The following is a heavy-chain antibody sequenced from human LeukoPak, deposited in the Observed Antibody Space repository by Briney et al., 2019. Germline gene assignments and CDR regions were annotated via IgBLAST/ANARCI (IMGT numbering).Heavy chain of an antibody. J-gene: IGHJ4*02. CDR2: IKQDGSEK. CDR1: GFTFSSYW. D-gene: IGHD3-22*01. CDR3: ARDGYSYGDSSGYYGY. Sequence: PGGSLRLSCAAPGFTFSSYWMSWVRQAPGKGLEWVANIKQDGSEKYYVDSVKGRFTISRDNAKNSLYLQMNSLRAEDTAVYYCARDGYSYGDSSGYYGYWGQGTLVTVSS. V-gene: IGHV3-7*01.